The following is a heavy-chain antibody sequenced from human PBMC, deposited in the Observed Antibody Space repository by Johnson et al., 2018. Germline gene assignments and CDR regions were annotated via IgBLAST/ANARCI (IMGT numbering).Heavy chain of an antibody. D-gene: IGHD1-1*01. V-gene: IGHV3-74*02. CDR1: GFTFNTYW. J-gene: IGHJ4*02. Sequence: VQLVESGGGLVQPGGSLRLSCEASGFTFNTYWMHWVRQAPGKGPMWVSRINTDGSIRNYADSVRGRVTISRDSAKKAVYLKMNSLRDEDTGVYYCARVREKVTTPGGDYWGQGTLVSVSS. CDR2: INTDGSIR. CDR3: ARVREKVTTPGGDY.